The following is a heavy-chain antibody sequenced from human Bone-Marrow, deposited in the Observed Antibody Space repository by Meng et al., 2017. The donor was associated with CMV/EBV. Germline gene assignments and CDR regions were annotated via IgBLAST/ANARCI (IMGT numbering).Heavy chain of an antibody. CDR3: ARVLSGYFDY. Sequence: QLQLHDRRPGLVNPSHTLSLACIVSGGSISSGDYYWSWIRQPPGKGLEWIGYIYYSGSTYYNPSLKSRVTISVDTSKNQFSLKLSSVTAADTAVYYCARVLSGYFDYWGQGTLVTVSS. J-gene: IGHJ4*02. CDR1: GGSISSGDYY. CDR2: IYYSGST. V-gene: IGHV4-30-4*08. D-gene: IGHD2-15*01.